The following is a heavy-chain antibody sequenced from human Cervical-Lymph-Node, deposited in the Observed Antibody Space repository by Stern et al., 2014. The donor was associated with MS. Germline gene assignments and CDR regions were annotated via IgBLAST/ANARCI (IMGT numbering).Heavy chain of an antibody. CDR3: ARASGWDWNYVDY. D-gene: IGHD3/OR15-3a*01. V-gene: IGHV1-2*02. Sequence: VQLVQSGAEVKKPGASVKVSCKASGYTFTDYYMHWVRQAPGQGLEWMGWINPNSGGTNYAQKFQARVTMTRDTSISTAYMELGRLTSDDTAVFYCARASGWDWNYVDYWGQGALGTVSS. CDR2: INPNSGGT. J-gene: IGHJ4*02. CDR1: GYTFTDYY.